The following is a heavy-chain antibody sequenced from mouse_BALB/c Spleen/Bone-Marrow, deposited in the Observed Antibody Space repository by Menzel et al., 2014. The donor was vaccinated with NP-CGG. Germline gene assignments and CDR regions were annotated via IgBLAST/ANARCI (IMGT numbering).Heavy chain of an antibody. Sequence: DVQLQESGPGLVKPSQSLFLTCSVTGYSIASGYYWNWIRQFPGNKLEWMGYISYDGSKNYNPSLKNRISITRDTSKNQFFLKLNSVTTEDTATYYCARYGSFGYWGQGTTLTVSS. CDR3: ARYGSFGY. J-gene: IGHJ2*01. V-gene: IGHV3-6*02. D-gene: IGHD2-10*02. CDR1: GYSIASGYY. CDR2: ISYDGSK.